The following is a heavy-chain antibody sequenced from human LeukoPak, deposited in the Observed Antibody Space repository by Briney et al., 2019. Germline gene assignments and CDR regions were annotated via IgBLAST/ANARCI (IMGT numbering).Heavy chain of an antibody. Sequence: SETLSLTCTVSGGSISSYYWSWIRQPAGKGLEWIGRIYTSGSTNYNPSLKSRVTMSVDTSKHPLSPKLRPVTAGDAAVYFCARELGVFRAVLFDYWGQGTLVTVSS. J-gene: IGHJ4*02. CDR2: IYTSGST. D-gene: IGHD3-16*01. V-gene: IGHV4-4*07. CDR3: ARELGVFRAVLFDY. CDR1: GGSISSYY.